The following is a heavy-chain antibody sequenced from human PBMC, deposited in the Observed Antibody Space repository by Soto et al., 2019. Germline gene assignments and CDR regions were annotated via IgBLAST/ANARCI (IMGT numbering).Heavy chain of an antibody. CDR3: ARGMHYDSSGGVYFDY. V-gene: IGHV4-39*01. J-gene: IGHJ4*02. CDR2: IFYSGST. D-gene: IGHD3-22*01. Sequence: PSETLSLTCNVSGGSISSSRSYWAWIRQPPGKGLEWIANIFYSGSTYYNPSLASRVTVSVDTSKNQFSLKLSSVTAADTAVYYCARGMHYDSSGGVYFDYWGQGTLVTVSS. CDR1: GGSISSSRSY.